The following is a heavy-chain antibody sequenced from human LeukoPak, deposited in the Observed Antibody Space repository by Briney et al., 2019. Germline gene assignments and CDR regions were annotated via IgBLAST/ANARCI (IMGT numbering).Heavy chain of an antibody. Sequence: GASVKVSCKVSGYTLTELSMHWVRQAPGKGLEWMGGFDPEDGETIYAQKFQGRVTMTEDTSTDTAYMELSSLRSEDTAVYYCATDKKYCSGGSCYSGNAFDIWGQGTMVTVSS. V-gene: IGHV1-24*01. CDR3: ATDKKYCSGGSCYSGNAFDI. J-gene: IGHJ3*02. CDR2: FDPEDGET. CDR1: GYTLTELS. D-gene: IGHD2-15*01.